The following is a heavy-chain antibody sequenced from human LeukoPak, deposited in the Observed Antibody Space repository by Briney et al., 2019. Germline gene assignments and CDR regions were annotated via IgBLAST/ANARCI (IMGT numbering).Heavy chain of an antibody. D-gene: IGHD3-9*01. CDR2: IYTSGST. V-gene: IGHV4-61*02. Sequence: TSETLSLTCTVSGGSISSGSYYWSWIRQPAGKGLEWVGRIYTSGSTNYNPSLKSRVTISVDTSKNQFSLKLSSVTAADTAVYYCARGIEGYYDILTGYYRDNWFDPWGQGTLVTVSS. CDR3: ARGIEGYYDILTGYYRDNWFDP. CDR1: GGSISSGSYY. J-gene: IGHJ5*02.